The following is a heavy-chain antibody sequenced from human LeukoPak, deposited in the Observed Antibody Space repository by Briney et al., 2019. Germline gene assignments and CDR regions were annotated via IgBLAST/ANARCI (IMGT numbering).Heavy chain of an antibody. CDR1: GGTFSSYA. J-gene: IGHJ4*02. D-gene: IGHD2-2*01. CDR2: IIPIFGTA. V-gene: IGHV1-69*01. CDR3: AREIYCSSTSCYHQYYFDY. Sequence: SVKVSCKASGGTFSSYAISWVRQAPGQGLEWMGGIIPIFGTANYAQKFQGRVTITADESTSTAYMELSSLRSEDTAVYYCAREIYCSSTSCYHQYYFDYWGQGTLVTVSS.